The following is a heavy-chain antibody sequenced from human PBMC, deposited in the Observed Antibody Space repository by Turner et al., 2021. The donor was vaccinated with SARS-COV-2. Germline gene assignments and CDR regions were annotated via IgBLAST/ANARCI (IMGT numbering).Heavy chain of an antibody. D-gene: IGHD2-15*01. CDR2: ISSSSSTI. CDR3: ASTSVVIYGIDV. J-gene: IGHJ6*02. Sequence: EVQLGESGGGLVQPGGSLRLSSAASGFTCSRYSMNWVRQGTGKGLEWVSYISSSSSTIYYADTVQVRFTISRDNAKNSLYLQMNSLRAEDTAVYYCASTSVVIYGIDVWGQGTTVTVSS. CDR1: GFTCSRYS. V-gene: IGHV3-48*01.